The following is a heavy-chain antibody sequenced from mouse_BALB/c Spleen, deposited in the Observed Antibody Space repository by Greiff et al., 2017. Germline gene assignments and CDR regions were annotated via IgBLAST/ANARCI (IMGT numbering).Heavy chain of an antibody. CDR2: ISYSGST. CDR3: ARFITTVDWYFDV. V-gene: IGHV3-8*02. D-gene: IGHD1-1*01. Sequence: EVQLVESGPSLVKPSQTLSLTCSVTGDSITSGYWNWIRKFPGNKLEYMGYISYSGSTYYNPSLKSRISITRDTSKNQYYLQLNSVTTEDTATYYCARFITTVDWYFDVWGAGTTVTVSS. CDR1: GDSITSGY. J-gene: IGHJ1*01.